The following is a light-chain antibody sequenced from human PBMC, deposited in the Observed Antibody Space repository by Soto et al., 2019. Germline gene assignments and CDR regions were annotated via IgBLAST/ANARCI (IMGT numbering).Light chain of an antibody. CDR1: SSDVGAYNY. V-gene: IGLV2-11*01. J-gene: IGLJ3*02. CDR3: CSHAAREV. Sequence: QSALTQPRSVSGSPGQSVTISCTGTSSDVGAYNYVSWYQQHPGKAPKLMISDVSKRPSGVPDRFSGSKSGNTASLTISGLQAEDEGGYYCCSHAAREVFGGGTKLTVL. CDR2: DVS.